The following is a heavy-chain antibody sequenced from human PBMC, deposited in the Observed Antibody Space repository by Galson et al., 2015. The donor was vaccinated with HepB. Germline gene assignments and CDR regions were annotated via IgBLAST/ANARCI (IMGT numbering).Heavy chain of an antibody. CDR2: INSDGSTT. J-gene: IGHJ4*02. CDR3: WVGATTYDFDY. Sequence: SLRLSCAASGFTFSDYWIHWVRQAPGKGLVWVSRINSDGSTTGYADSVRGRFTVSRDNAKNTVYLQMDSLRAEDTAVYHCWVGATTYDFDYWGRGTLVTVSS. D-gene: IGHD1-26*01. V-gene: IGHV3-74*01. CDR1: GFTFSDYW.